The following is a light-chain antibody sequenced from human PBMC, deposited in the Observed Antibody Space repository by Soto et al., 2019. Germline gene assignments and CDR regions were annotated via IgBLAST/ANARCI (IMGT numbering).Light chain of an antibody. CDR1: QSVSSSC. CDR3: QQYGRSPWT. V-gene: IGKV3-20*01. J-gene: IGKJ1*01. Sequence: EIVLTQSPGTLSLSPGESATLSCQASQSVSSSCLAWYQQKAGQAPRLLIYGASSRATGIPDRFSGSGSGTDFILTISRLEPEDCAVYYCQQYGRSPWTFGQGAKVDIK. CDR2: GAS.